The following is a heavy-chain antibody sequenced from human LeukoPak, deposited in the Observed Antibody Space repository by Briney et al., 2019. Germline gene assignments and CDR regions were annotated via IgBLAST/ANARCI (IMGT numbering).Heavy chain of an antibody. CDR3: ARDSAPSDWNYDY. J-gene: IGHJ4*02. CDR2: IYSSGTT. Sequence: ASETLSLTCTVSGGSIKSSSYYWGWIRQPAGKGLEWIGRIYSSGTTNYNPSLKSRLTMSVDTSKNQFSLKLSSVTAADTAVYYCARDSAPSDWNYDYWGQGTLVTVSS. CDR1: GGSIKSSSYY. V-gene: IGHV4-4*07. D-gene: IGHD1-7*01.